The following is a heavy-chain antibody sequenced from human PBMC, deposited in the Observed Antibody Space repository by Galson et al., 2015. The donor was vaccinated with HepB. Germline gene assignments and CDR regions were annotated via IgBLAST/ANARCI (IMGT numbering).Heavy chain of an antibody. CDR2: ISWNSGSI. CDR3: AKARSGSYYSHDAFDI. Sequence: SLRLSCAASGFTFDDYAMHWVRQAPGKGLEWVSGISWNSGSIGYADSVKGRFTISRDNAKNSLYLQMNSLRAEDTALYYCAKARSGSYYSHDAFDIWGQGTMVTVSS. D-gene: IGHD1-26*01. V-gene: IGHV3-9*01. J-gene: IGHJ3*02. CDR1: GFTFDDYA.